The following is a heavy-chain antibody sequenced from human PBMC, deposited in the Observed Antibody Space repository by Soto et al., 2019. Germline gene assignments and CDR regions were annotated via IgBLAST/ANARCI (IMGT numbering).Heavy chain of an antibody. Sequence: ASVKVSCKASGYTFTGYYMHWVRQAPGQGLEWMGWINPNSGGTNYAQKFQGWVTMTRDTSISTAYMELSRLRSDDTAVYYCAREEVHQPYGDYYYYYGMDVWGQGTTVTVSS. V-gene: IGHV1-2*04. CDR3: AREEVHQPYGDYYYYYGMDV. D-gene: IGHD4-17*01. J-gene: IGHJ6*02. CDR2: INPNSGGT. CDR1: GYTFTGYY.